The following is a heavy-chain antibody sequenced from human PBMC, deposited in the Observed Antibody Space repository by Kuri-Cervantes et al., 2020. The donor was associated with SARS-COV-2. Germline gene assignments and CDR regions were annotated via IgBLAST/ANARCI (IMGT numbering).Heavy chain of an antibody. J-gene: IGHJ5*02. CDR3: ARFYISGWFDP. CDR2: INPNSGGT. D-gene: IGHD2/OR15-2a*01. Sequence: ASVKVSCKASGYTFTGYYMHWVRQAPGQGLEWMGWINPNSGGTNYAQKFQGRVTMTTDTSTSTAYMELRSLRSDDTAVYYCARFYISGWFDPWGQGTLVHRLL. CDR1: GYTFTGYY. V-gene: IGHV1-2*02.